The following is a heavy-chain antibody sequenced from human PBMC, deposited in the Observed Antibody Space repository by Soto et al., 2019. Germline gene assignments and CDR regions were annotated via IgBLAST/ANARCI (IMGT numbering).Heavy chain of an antibody. CDR3: ARDGRYSYGYVPYFDY. J-gene: IGHJ4*02. D-gene: IGHD5-18*01. Sequence: EVQLVESGGGLVKPGGSLRLSCAASGFTFSSYSMNWVRQAPGKGLEWVSSISSSSSYIYYADSVKGRFTISRDNAKNSLYLQMNSLRAEDTAVYYCARDGRYSYGYVPYFDYWGQGTLVTVSS. CDR2: ISSSSSYI. V-gene: IGHV3-21*01. CDR1: GFTFSSYS.